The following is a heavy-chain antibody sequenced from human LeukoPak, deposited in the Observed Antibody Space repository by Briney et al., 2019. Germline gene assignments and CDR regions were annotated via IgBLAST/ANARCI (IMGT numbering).Heavy chain of an antibody. CDR1: GGSFSGYY. CDR3: AATYYYDSSGYFYFDY. J-gene: IGHJ4*02. D-gene: IGHD3-22*01. V-gene: IGHV4-34*01. Sequence: SETLSLTCAVYGGSFSGYYWSWIRQPPGKGLEWIGEINHSGSTNYNPSLKSRVTTSVDTSKNQFPLKLSSVTAADTAVYYCAATYYYDSSGYFYFDYWGQGTLVTVSS. CDR2: INHSGST.